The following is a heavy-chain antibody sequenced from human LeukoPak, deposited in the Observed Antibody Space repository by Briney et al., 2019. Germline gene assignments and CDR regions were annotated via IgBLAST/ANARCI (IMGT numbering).Heavy chain of an antibody. CDR3: ARVLGRIQLWQIDY. D-gene: IGHD5-18*01. Sequence: PGGSLRLSCAASGFTFSSYSMNWVRQAPGKGLEWVSSISSSSSYIYYADSVKGRFTISRDNAENSLYLQMNSLRAEDTAVYYCARVLGRIQLWQIDYWGQGTLVTVSS. V-gene: IGHV3-21*01. CDR1: GFTFSSYS. CDR2: ISSSSSYI. J-gene: IGHJ4*02.